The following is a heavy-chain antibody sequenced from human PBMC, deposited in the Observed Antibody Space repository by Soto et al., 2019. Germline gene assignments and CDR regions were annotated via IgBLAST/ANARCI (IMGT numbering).Heavy chain of an antibody. V-gene: IGHV3-30*03. Sequence: QVQLVESGGGVVQPGRSLRLSCAASGFTFSSYGMHWVRQAPGKGLEWVAVISYDGSNKYYADSVKGRFTISRDNSKNSLYLQMNSLRAEDSAVYYCARVATVAHWGQGTLVTVSS. J-gene: IGHJ4*02. CDR3: ARVATVAH. CDR2: ISYDGSNK. CDR1: GFTFSSYG. D-gene: IGHD5-12*01.